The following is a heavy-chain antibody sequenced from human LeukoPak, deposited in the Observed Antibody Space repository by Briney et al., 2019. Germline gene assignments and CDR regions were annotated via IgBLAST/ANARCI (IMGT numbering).Heavy chain of an antibody. CDR1: GYSISSGYY. Sequence: SETLSLTCAVSGYSISSGYYWGGSRQPPGKGLGWIGSIYHSGSTYYTPSLKSRFTISVDTSKNQFSLKLSSVTAADTAVYYCARVGGAGYTDYWGQGTLVTVSS. D-gene: IGHD3-16*01. CDR2: IYHSGST. CDR3: ARVGGAGYTDY. J-gene: IGHJ4*02. V-gene: IGHV4-38-2*01.